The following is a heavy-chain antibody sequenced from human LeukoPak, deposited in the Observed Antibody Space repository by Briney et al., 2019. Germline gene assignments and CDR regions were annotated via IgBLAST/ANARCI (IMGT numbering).Heavy chain of an antibody. CDR3: AKDSSQGGDYFDS. V-gene: IGHV3-23*01. J-gene: IGHJ4*02. CDR1: EFTFSKYA. D-gene: IGHD3-16*01. Sequence: PGGSLRLSCAASEFTFSKYAMNWVRQAPGKGLEWVSGINGSGVITFYADPVKGRFTISRDNSKNTLYLQMNSLRAEDTAIYYCAKDSSQGGDYFDSWGQGTLVTVSS. CDR2: INGSGVIT.